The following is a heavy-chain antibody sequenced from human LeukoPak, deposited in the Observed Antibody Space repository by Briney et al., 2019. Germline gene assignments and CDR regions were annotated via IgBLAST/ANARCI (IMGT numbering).Heavy chain of an antibody. V-gene: IGHV3-30-3*01. CDR3: ARESVAAADFFDY. Sequence: GESLRLSCAASGFTFSSYAKHWVRQAPGKGLGWVAVISYDGSNKYYADSVKGRFTISRDNSKNTLYLQMNSLRAEDTAVYYCARESVAAADFFDYWGQGTLVTVSS. CDR2: ISYDGSNK. J-gene: IGHJ4*02. D-gene: IGHD6-13*01. CDR1: GFTFSSYA.